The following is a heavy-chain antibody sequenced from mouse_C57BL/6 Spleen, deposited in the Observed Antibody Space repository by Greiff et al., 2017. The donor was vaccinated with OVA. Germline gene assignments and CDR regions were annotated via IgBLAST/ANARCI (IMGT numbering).Heavy chain of an antibody. D-gene: IGHD2-4*01. V-gene: IGHV2-2*01. CDR1: GFSLTSYG. CDR2: IWSGGST. CDR3: ARRRHGYYDYDVDYAMGY. J-gene: IGHJ4*01. Sequence: QVQLKQSGPGLVQPSQRLSITCTVSGFSLTSYGVHWVRQSPGKGLEWLGVIWSGGSTDYNAAFISRLSISKDNSKSQVFFKMNSLQADDTAIYYCARRRHGYYDYDVDYAMGYWGQGTSVTVSS.